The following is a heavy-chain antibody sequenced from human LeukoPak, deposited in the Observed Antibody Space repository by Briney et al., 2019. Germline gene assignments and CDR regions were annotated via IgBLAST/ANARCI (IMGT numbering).Heavy chain of an antibody. J-gene: IGHJ4*02. CDR1: GGSISNYY. Sequence: PSETLSLTCTVSGGSISNYYWSRIRQPPGKGLEWIGYIYCSGSTNYNPSLKSRVTISVDTSKNLFSLNLSSVTAADTAVYYCARDANPSGDYVYHYWGQGALVTVSS. D-gene: IGHD4-17*01. CDR2: IYCSGST. V-gene: IGHV4-59*01. CDR3: ARDANPSGDYVYHY.